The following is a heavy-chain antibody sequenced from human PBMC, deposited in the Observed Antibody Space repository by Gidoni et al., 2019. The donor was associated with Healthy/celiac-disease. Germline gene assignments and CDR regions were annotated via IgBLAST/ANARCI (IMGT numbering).Heavy chain of an antibody. CDR1: RFTFSSYA. D-gene: IGHD6-19*01. CDR3: AKAPSQWLVPAP. V-gene: IGHV3-23*01. J-gene: IGHJ5*02. CDR2: ISGSGGST. Sequence: EVQLLESGGGLVQPGGSLRLSCAASRFTFSSYAMSWVRQAPGKGLEWVSAISGSGGSTYCADSVKGRFTISRDNSKNTLYLQMNSLRAEDTAVYYCAKAPSQWLVPAPWGQGTLVTVSS.